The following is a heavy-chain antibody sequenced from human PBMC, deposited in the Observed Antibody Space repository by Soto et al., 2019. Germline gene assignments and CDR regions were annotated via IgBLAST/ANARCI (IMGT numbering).Heavy chain of an antibody. CDR3: ARGSYYDFWSGYYTRDPGLFDP. CDR2: IYYSGST. Sequence: PSETLSLTCTVSGGSISSGDYYWSWIRQPPGKGLEWIGYIYYSGSTYYNPSLKSRVTISVDTSKNQFSLKLSSVTAADTAVYYCARGSYYDFWSGYYTRDPGLFDPWGQGTLVTVSS. V-gene: IGHV4-30-4*01. CDR1: GGSISSGDYY. D-gene: IGHD3-3*01. J-gene: IGHJ5*02.